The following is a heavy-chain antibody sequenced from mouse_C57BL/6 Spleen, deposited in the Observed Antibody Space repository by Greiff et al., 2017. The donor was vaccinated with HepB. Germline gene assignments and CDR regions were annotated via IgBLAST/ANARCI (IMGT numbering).Heavy chain of an antibody. J-gene: IGHJ2*01. CDR3: ARHSEGYYGSSPYFDY. CDR2: ISGGGGNT. Sequence: EVQLVESGGGLVKPGGSLKLSCAASGFTFSSYTMSWVRQTPEKRLEWVATISGGGGNTYYPDSVKGRFTISRDNAKNTLYLQMSSLRSEDTALYYCARHSEGYYGSSPYFDYWGQGTTLTVSS. D-gene: IGHD1-1*01. V-gene: IGHV5-9*01. CDR1: GFTFSSYT.